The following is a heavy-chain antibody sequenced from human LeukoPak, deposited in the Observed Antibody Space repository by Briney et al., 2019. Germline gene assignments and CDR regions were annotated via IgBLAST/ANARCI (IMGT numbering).Heavy chain of an antibody. CDR1: GFTFRSYS. CDR3: ARVPAGVIGMKDAFDI. V-gene: IGHV3-21*01. Sequence: GGSLRLSCAASGFTFRSYSLNWVRRAPGKGLEWVSSISTSSIYIYNADSVKGRFTISRDNARNSLFLQMNSLRAEDTAVYYCARVPAGVIGMKDAFDIWGQGTMVTVSS. J-gene: IGHJ3*02. D-gene: IGHD3-16*02. CDR2: ISTSSIYI.